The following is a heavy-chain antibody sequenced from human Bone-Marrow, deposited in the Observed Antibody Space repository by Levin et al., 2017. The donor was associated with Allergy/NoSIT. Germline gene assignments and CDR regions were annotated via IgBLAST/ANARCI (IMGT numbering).Heavy chain of an antibody. V-gene: IGHV1-46*01. CDR1: GYTFTGYF. CDR3: ARDREAIVTTPSFTPDAFDF. CDR2: IKPSDGST. J-gene: IGHJ3*01. Sequence: GESLKISCQAFGYTFTGYFMHWVRQAPGQGPEWMGVIKPSDGSTSYAQKFQGRVTITRDTSTNTVYLKLSSLRSEDTAVYYCARDREAIVTTPSFTPDAFDFWGQGTMVTVSS. D-gene: IGHD5-12*01.